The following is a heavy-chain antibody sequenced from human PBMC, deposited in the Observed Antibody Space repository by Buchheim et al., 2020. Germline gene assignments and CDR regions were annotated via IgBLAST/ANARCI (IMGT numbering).Heavy chain of an antibody. CDR3: AKRGYCSSSDCYRAYYYYNMDA. D-gene: IGHD2-2*01. J-gene: IGHJ6*02. CDR1: GFTFNNYA. V-gene: IGHV3-23*01. Sequence: EVQLLESGGGLVQPGGSLRLSCAASGFTFNNYAMNWVRQVPGKGLEWVSGIIGSGSRTYYADSVKGRLTISRDNSKGTLYLQMNRLRAEDTAVYYCAKRGYCSSSDCYRAYYYYNMDAWGQGTT. CDR2: IIGSGSRT.